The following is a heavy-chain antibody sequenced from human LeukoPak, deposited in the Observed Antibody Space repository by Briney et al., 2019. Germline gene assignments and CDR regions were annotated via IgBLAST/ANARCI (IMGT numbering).Heavy chain of an antibody. CDR3: AKDMGYSGSYSGFDY. CDR1: GFTFDDYA. D-gene: IGHD1-26*01. J-gene: IGHJ4*02. Sequence: PGGSLRLSCAASGFTFDDYAMHWVRQAPGKGLEWVSGISWISGSIGYADSVKGRFTISRDNAKNSLYLQMNSLRAEDMALYYCAKDMGYSGSYSGFDYWGQGTLVTVPS. V-gene: IGHV3-9*03. CDR2: ISWISGSI.